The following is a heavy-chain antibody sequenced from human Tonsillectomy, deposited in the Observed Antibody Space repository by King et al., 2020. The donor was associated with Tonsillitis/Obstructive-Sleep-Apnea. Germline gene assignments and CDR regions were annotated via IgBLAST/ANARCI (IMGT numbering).Heavy chain of an antibody. CDR3: TTGSGYSSSWYTEGFDP. D-gene: IGHD6-13*01. CDR1: GFTFSNAW. Sequence: VQLVESGGGLVKPGGSLRLSCAASGFTFSNAWMNWVRQAPGKGLEWVGRIKSKTDGGTTDYAAPVKGRFTISRDDSKNTLYLQMNSLKTEDTAVYYCTTGSGYSSSWYTEGFDPWGQGTLVTVSS. J-gene: IGHJ5*02. V-gene: IGHV3-15*07. CDR2: IKSKTDGGTT.